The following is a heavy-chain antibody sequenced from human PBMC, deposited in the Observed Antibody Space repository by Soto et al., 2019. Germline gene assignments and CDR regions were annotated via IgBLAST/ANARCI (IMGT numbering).Heavy chain of an antibody. J-gene: IGHJ6*02. V-gene: IGHV3-30*18. Sequence: GGSLRLSCAASGFTFSSYGMHWVRQAPGKGLEWVAVISYDGSNKYYADSVKGRFTVSRDNSKNTLYLQMNSLRAEDTAVYYCAKEIFRPRKMTTYRGYGMDVWGQGTTVTVSS. CDR2: ISYDGSNK. CDR3: AKEIFRPRKMTTYRGYGMDV. CDR1: GFTFSSYG. D-gene: IGHD4-17*01.